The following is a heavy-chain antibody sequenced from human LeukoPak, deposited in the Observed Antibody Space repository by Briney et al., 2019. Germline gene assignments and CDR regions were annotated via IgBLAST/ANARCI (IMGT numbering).Heavy chain of an antibody. J-gene: IGHJ4*02. CDR3: ARDLGWGREPGRSFDY. V-gene: IGHV3-21*01. CDR2: ISSTSSYI. D-gene: IGHD3-16*01. Sequence: GGSLRLSCAASGFTFSSYAMNWVRQAPGKGLEWVSSISSTSSYIYYADSVKGRFTISRDNAKNSLYLQMNSLRAEDTAVYYCARDLGWGREPGRSFDYWGQGTLVTVSS. CDR1: GFTFSSYA.